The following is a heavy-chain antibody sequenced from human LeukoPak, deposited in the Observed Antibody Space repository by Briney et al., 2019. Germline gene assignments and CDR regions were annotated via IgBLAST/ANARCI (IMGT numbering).Heavy chain of an antibody. Sequence: SQTLSLTCTVSGGSISSGDYYWSWIRQPPGKGLEWIGYMYYSGSTYYNPSLKSRVTISVDTSKNQFSLKLSSVTAADTAVYYCARDHYYDSSGYYPLDYWGQGTLVTVSS. CDR3: ARDHYYDSSGYYPLDY. CDR1: GGSISSGDYY. V-gene: IGHV4-30-4*01. CDR2: MYYSGST. J-gene: IGHJ4*02. D-gene: IGHD3-22*01.